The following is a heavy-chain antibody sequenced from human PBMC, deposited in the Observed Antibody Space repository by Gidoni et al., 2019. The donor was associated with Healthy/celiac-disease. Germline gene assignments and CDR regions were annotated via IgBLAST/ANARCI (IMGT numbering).Heavy chain of an antibody. D-gene: IGHD4-17*01. CDR2: IYSSGST. CDR1: GVSISSGGYY. V-gene: IGHV4-31*03. Sequence: QVQLQESGPGLVKPSQTLSLTCTVSGVSISSGGYYWSWIRQHQGKGLEWIGYIYSSGSTYYNTSLKSRVTISVDTSKNQFSLKLSSVTAADTAVYYCARSRALRAFDIWGQGTMVTVSS. J-gene: IGHJ3*02. CDR3: ARSRALRAFDI.